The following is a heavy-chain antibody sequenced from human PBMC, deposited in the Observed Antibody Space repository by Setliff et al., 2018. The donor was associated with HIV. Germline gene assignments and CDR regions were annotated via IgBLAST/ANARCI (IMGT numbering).Heavy chain of an antibody. CDR3: ARVRSPFYFDY. V-gene: IGHV3-48*01. CDR1: GFAFSDYS. Sequence: HPGGSLRLSCAASGFAFSDYSMNWVRQAPGKGPEWLSYISGSSSTKYYADSVKGRFTISRDNAKNSLNLQMNSLRAEDTAVYYCARVRSPFYFDYWGQGTLVTVSS. CDR2: ISGSSSTK. J-gene: IGHJ4*02.